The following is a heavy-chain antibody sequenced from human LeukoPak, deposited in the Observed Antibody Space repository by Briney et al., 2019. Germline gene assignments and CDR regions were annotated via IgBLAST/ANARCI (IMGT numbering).Heavy chain of an antibody. D-gene: IGHD3-9*01. CDR2: IRDDGNNK. Sequence: GGSLRLSCAASGFTFSSYGMQWVRQAPGKWLEWVAVIRDDGNNKYYADSVKGRFTISRDNSKNTLYLQMNSLRAEDTAVYYCAKDRSITILRYYFDYWGQGTLVTVSS. J-gene: IGHJ4*02. V-gene: IGHV3-30*02. CDR3: AKDRSITILRYYFDY. CDR1: GFTFSSYG.